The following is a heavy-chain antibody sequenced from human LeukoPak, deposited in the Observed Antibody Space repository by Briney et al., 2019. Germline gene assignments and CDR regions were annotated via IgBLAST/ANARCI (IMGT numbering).Heavy chain of an antibody. V-gene: IGHV3-74*01. Sequence: GGSLRLSCAASGFTFSSYWMHWVRQAPGKGLVWVPRINSDGSTTTCADSVKGRFTISRDQARNTPYLQMNSLGAEDTAVYYCARVTWNYVPFDYWGQGTLVTVSS. CDR3: ARVTWNYVPFDY. D-gene: IGHD3-10*02. J-gene: IGHJ4*02. CDR2: INSDGSTT. CDR1: GFTFSSYW.